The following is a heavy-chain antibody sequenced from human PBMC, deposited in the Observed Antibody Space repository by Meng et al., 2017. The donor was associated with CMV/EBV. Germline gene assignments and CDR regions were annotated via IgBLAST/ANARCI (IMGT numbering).Heavy chain of an antibody. CDR1: GGSISSIY. Sequence: HVQLQGAGPGLLKPSEPLSLTCTVYGGSISSIYWGWIRQPAGKGLEWIGRIYTSGSTNYNPSLKSRVTMSVDTSKNQFSLKLSSVTAADTAVYYCARDLMNCSSTSCANWFDPWGQGTLVTVSS. D-gene: IGHD2-2*01. V-gene: IGHV4-4*07. CDR3: ARDLMNCSSTSCANWFDP. CDR2: IYTSGST. J-gene: IGHJ5*02.